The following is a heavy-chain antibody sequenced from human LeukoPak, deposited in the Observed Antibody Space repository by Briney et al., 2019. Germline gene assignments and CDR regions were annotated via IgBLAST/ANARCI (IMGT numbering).Heavy chain of an antibody. CDR3: ARAPYLQYFWSGYHDPYGMDV. D-gene: IGHD3-3*01. CDR2: INSDGSST. CDR1: GFTFSSYW. Sequence: GGSLRLSCAASGFTFSSYWMHWVRQAPGKGLVWVSRINSDGSSTSYADSVKGRFTISRDNAKNTLYLQMNSLRAEDTAVCYCARAPYLQYFWSGYHDPYGMDVWGQGTTVTVSS. J-gene: IGHJ6*02. V-gene: IGHV3-74*01.